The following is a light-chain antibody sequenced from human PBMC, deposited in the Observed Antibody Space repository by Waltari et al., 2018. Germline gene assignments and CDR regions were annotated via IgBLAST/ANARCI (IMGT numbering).Light chain of an antibody. Sequence: DIVLTQSPGTLSLSPGERATLSCRASQSIGSSLAWYLQKPGQAPRLLIYDASNRATGIPDRFSGSGSGTDFTLTISRLEPEDFAVYYCQHYGSSLFGPGTKVDIK. CDR2: DAS. J-gene: IGKJ3*01. CDR1: QSIGSS. CDR3: QHYGSSL. V-gene: IGKV3-20*01.